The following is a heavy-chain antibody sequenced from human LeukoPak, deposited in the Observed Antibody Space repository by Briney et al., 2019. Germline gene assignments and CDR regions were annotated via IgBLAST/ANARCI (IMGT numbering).Heavy chain of an antibody. V-gene: IGHV3-30*18. D-gene: IGHD5-18*01. CDR1: GFILSNYG. Sequence: PGGSLRLSCAASGFILSNYGIHWVRQAPGKGLEWVALISYDGSNKYYADSVKGRFTISRDNSKNTLYLQMNSLRAEDTAVYYCAKEWMRDTAMVAGVLDYWGQGTLVTVSS. CDR2: ISYDGSNK. J-gene: IGHJ4*02. CDR3: AKEWMRDTAMVAGVLDY.